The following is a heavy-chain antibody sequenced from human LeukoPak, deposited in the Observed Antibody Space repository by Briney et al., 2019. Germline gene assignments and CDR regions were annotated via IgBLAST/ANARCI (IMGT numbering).Heavy chain of an antibody. CDR2: IHTSGST. J-gene: IGHJ4*02. CDR3: ARSDSSSGWSFDH. D-gene: IGHD6-19*01. V-gene: IGHV4-4*07. CDR1: GGSIGNYH. Sequence: SESLSLTCPVYGGSIGNYHWSWIRQPAGKGLEWIGQIHTSGSTNYSPPLKSRVSTSLDTTEDQVTLTIRSVSAADTAFYYCARSDSSSGWSFDHWGQGTLVTVSS.